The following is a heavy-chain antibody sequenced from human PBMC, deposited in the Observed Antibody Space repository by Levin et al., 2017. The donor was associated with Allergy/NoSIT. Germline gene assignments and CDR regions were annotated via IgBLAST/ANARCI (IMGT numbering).Heavy chain of an antibody. Sequence: GGSLRLSCAASGFTFSSYSMNWVRQAPGKGLEWVSSISSSSSYIYYADSVKGRFTISRDNAKNSLYLQMNSLRAEDTAVYYCARNLASKYSSPRTGGYGMDVWGQGTTVTVSS. V-gene: IGHV3-21*01. CDR2: ISSSSSYI. J-gene: IGHJ6*02. CDR3: ARNLASKYSSPRTGGYGMDV. D-gene: IGHD6-6*01. CDR1: GFTFSSYS.